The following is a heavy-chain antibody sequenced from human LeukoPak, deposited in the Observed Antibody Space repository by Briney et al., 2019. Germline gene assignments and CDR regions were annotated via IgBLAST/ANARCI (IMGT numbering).Heavy chain of an antibody. CDR1: GYTFTGYY. V-gene: IGHV1-2*02. J-gene: IGHJ4*02. CDR2: TNPNSGGT. Sequence: ASAKVSCKASGYTFTGYYMHWVRQAPGQGLEWMGWTNPNSGGTNYAQKFQGRVTMTRDTSISTAYMELSRLRSDDTAVYYCARDRGDNWNDGVVDYWGQGTLVTVSS. D-gene: IGHD1-20*01. CDR3: ARDRGDNWNDGVVDY.